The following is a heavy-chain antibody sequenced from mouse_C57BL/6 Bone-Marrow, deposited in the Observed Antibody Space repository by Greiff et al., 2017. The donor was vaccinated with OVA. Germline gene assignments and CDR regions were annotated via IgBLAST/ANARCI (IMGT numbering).Heavy chain of an antibody. Sequence: QVQLQQPGAELVKPGASVKLSCKASGYTFTSYWMHWVKQRPGKGLEWIGMIHPNSGSTNYNEKFKSKATLTVDKSSSTAYMQLSSLTSEDSAVYYCARLPLYYGSGYFDYWGQGTTLTVSA. J-gene: IGHJ2*01. V-gene: IGHV1-64*01. CDR3: ARLPLYYGSGYFDY. D-gene: IGHD1-1*01. CDR1: GYTFTSYW. CDR2: IHPNSGST.